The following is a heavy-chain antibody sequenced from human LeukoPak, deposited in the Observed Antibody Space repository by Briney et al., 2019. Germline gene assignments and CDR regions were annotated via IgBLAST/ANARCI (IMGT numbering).Heavy chain of an antibody. Sequence: PGGSLRLSCAASGFTFSSYEMNWVRQAPGKGLEWVSYISSSGSTIYYADSVKGRFTISRDNARNSLYLQMNSLRAEDTAVYYCARVVRGEVFDYWGQGTLVTVSS. V-gene: IGHV3-48*03. CDR2: ISSSGSTI. CDR3: ARVVRGEVFDY. J-gene: IGHJ4*02. D-gene: IGHD3-10*01. CDR1: GFTFSSYE.